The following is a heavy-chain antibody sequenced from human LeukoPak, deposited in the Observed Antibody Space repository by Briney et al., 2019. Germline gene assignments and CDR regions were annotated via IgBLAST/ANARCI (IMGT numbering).Heavy chain of an antibody. J-gene: IGHJ1*01. CDR3: ARGYSSGWDAEYFQH. CDR1: GFTFSSYW. CDR2: INSDGSST. V-gene: IGHV3-74*01. Sequence: GGSLRLSCAASGFTFSSYWMHWVRQAPGKGLVWVSRINSDGSSTSYADSVKGRFTISRDNAKNTLYLQMNSLRAEDTAVYYCARGYSSGWDAEYFQHWGQGTLVTVSS. D-gene: IGHD6-19*01.